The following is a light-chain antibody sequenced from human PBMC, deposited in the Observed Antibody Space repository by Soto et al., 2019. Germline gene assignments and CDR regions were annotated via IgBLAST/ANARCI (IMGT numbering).Light chain of an antibody. V-gene: IGLV1-40*01. J-gene: IGLJ1*01. CDR3: QSYDSSLSAPYV. CDR2: DNN. Sequence: QSVLTQPPSVSGAPGQRITISCTGSSSNIGAHSDVYWYQHRPGTAPKLLIYDNNNRPSGVPDRFSGSKSGTSASLAITGLQADDEADYYCQSYDSSLSAPYVFGTGTKVTVL. CDR1: SSNIGAHSD.